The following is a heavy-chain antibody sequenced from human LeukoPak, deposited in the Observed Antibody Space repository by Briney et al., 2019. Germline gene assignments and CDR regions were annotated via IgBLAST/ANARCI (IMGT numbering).Heavy chain of an antibody. V-gene: IGHV3-23*01. J-gene: IGHJ4*02. CDR1: GFTFSSYG. Sequence: PGGSLRLSCAASGFTFSSYGMTWVRQAPGKGLEWVSAISGSGGSTYYADSVKGRFTISRDISKNTLYLQMDSLRAEDTAVYYCARGAHKRDDYGGFFDYWGQGTLVTVSS. D-gene: IGHD4-23*01. CDR2: ISGSGGST. CDR3: ARGAHKRDDYGGFFDY.